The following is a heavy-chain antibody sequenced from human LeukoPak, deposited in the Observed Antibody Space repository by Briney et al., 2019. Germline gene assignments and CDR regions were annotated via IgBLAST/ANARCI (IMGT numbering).Heavy chain of an antibody. V-gene: IGHV3-64D*06. CDR1: GFTFSDYA. Sequence: PGRSLRLSCAASGFTFSDYAMHWVRQAPGKGLEYVSAISSSGGSTYYADSVKGRFTISRDNSKNTLYLQMSSLRAEDTAVYYCVKDRPGYCSGGSCYSFGAFDIWGQGTMVTVSS. J-gene: IGHJ3*02. CDR3: VKDRPGYCSGGSCYSFGAFDI. D-gene: IGHD2-15*01. CDR2: ISSSGGST.